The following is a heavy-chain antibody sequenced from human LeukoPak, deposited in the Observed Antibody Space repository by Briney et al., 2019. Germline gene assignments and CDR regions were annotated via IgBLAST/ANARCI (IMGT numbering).Heavy chain of an antibody. J-gene: IGHJ3*02. CDR2: IYSGGST. D-gene: IGHD4-17*01. V-gene: IGHV3-53*01. Sequence: GGSLRLSCAASGFTVSSNYMSWVRQAPGKGLEWVSVIYSGGSTYYADSVKGRFTISRGNSKNTLYLQMNSLRAEDTAVYYCARSYGDYDAFDIWGQGTMVTVSS. CDR1: GFTVSSNY. CDR3: ARSYGDYDAFDI.